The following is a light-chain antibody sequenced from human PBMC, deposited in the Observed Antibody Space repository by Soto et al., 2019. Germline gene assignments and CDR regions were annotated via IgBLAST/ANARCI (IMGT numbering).Light chain of an antibody. J-gene: IGKJ2*01. CDR3: QQYDSSSPT. CDR1: QNISVW. V-gene: IGKV1-5*01. Sequence: DIQMTQSPSTLSASVGDGVTITCRASQNISVWLAWYQQRPGKAPKFLMYDASSLETGVPSRFSGSGSGTEFNLTIRSLQPDDSATYYCQQYDSSSPTFGQGTKLEIK. CDR2: DAS.